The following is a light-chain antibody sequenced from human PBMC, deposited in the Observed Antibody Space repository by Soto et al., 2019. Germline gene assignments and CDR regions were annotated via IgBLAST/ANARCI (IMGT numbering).Light chain of an antibody. J-gene: IGKJ5*01. CDR1: QSVSSSY. Sequence: EIVLTQSPGTLSLSPGERATLSCRASQSVSSSYLAWYQQKPGQAPRLLIYGASTRATGVPARFSGGGSGTEFTLTISRLEPEDVALYYCQQYASSITFGQGTRLEIK. V-gene: IGKV3-20*01. CDR2: GAS. CDR3: QQYASSIT.